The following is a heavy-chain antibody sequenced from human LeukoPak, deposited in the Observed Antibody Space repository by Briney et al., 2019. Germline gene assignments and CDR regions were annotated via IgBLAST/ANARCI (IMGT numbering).Heavy chain of an antibody. CDR1: GFTFSSYG. V-gene: IGHV3-30*02. CDR3: AKLTTFGY. D-gene: IGHD3-10*02. CDR2: IRYDGSNK. J-gene: IGHJ4*02. Sequence: GGSLRLSCAASGFTFSSYGMHWVRQAPGKGLEWVAFIRYDGSNKYYADSVKGRFTISRDNSKNTLYLQTNSLRAEDTAVYYCAKLTTFGYWGQGTLVTVSS.